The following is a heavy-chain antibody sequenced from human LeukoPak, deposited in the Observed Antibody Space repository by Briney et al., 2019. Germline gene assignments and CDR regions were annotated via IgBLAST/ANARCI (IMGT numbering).Heavy chain of an antibody. CDR2: VYYSGNT. D-gene: IGHD6-19*01. J-gene: IGHJ4*02. Sequence: SETLSLTCTVSGDSIRSSSNYYWGWIHQPPGKGLEWIGSVYYSGNTYYNPSLKTRVTISADTSKNQFSLKLSSVTAADTAVYYCARNKYTSGWSTFDYWGQGTLVTVSS. V-gene: IGHV4-39*01. CDR1: GDSIRSSSNYY. CDR3: ARNKYTSGWSTFDY.